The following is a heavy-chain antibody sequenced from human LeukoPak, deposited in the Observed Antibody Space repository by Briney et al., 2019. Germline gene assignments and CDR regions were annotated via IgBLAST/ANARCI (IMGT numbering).Heavy chain of an antibody. CDR2: INPDGSTI. CDR1: GFTFSNYW. CDR3: ATAGNYRFDC. D-gene: IGHD1-7*01. J-gene: IGHJ4*02. V-gene: IGHV3-74*01. Sequence: GGSLRLSCAASGFTFSNYWVHWVRQAPGKGLVWVSRINPDGSTINYADSVKGRFTISRDNAKNTLYLQMNSLRAEDTAVYYCATAGNYRFDCWGQGTLGPVSS.